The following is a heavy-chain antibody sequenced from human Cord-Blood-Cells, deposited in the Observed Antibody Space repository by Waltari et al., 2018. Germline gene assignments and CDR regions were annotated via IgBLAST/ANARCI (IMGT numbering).Heavy chain of an antibody. V-gene: IGHV3-23*01. CDR1: GFPFSSSA. J-gene: IGHJ4*02. CDR2: ISGSGGST. CDR3: AKDLGVTNYFDY. Sequence: EVQLLESGGGLVQPGGSLRLSCAASGFPFSSSAMTWVRQAPGKGLEWVSAISGSGGSTYYADSVKGRFTISRDNSKNTLYLQMNSLRAEDTAVYYCAKDLGVTNYFDYWGQGTLVTVSS. D-gene: IGHD4-4*01.